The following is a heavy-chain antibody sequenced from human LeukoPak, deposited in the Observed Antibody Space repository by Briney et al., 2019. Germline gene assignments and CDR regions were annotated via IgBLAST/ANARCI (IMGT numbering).Heavy chain of an antibody. CDR3: ARDQRGYGGQAFDI. D-gene: IGHD4-23*01. J-gene: IGHJ3*02. Sequence: SETLSLTCTVSGGSISSGGYYWSWIRQHPGKGLEWIGYIYYSGSTYYNPSLKSRVTISVDTSKNQFSLKLSSVTAADTAVYYCARDQRGYGGQAFDIWGQGTMVTVSS. CDR1: GGSISSGGYY. V-gene: IGHV4-31*03. CDR2: IYYSGST.